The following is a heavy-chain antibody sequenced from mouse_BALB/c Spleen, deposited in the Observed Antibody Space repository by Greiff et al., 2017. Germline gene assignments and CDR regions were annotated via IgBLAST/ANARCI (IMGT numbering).Heavy chain of an antibody. CDR2: ILPGSGST. Sequence: QAQLQQSGAELMKPGASVKISCKATGYTFSSYWIEWVKQRPGHGLEWIGEILPGSGSTNYNEKFKGKATFTADTSSNTAYMQLSSLTSEDSAVYYCARRGGYYGSAWFAYWGQGTLVTVSA. J-gene: IGHJ3*01. CDR1: GYTFSSYW. D-gene: IGHD1-1*01. CDR3: ARRGGYYGSAWFAY. V-gene: IGHV1-9*01.